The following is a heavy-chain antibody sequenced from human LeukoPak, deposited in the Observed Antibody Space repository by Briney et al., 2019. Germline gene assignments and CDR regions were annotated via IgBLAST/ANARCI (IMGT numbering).Heavy chain of an antibody. CDR1: GGSISSGDYY. Sequence: SETLCLTCTVSGGSISSGDYYWSWIRQHPGKGLEWIGYIYYSGSTYYNPSLKSRVTISVDTSKNQFSLKLSSVTAADTAVYYCARGDKYQLPYSPGDLFYYGSGSPTKFDYWGQGTLVTVSS. J-gene: IGHJ4*02. CDR3: ARGDKYQLPYSPGDLFYYGSGSPTKFDY. D-gene: IGHD3-10*01. CDR2: IYYSGST. V-gene: IGHV4-31*03.